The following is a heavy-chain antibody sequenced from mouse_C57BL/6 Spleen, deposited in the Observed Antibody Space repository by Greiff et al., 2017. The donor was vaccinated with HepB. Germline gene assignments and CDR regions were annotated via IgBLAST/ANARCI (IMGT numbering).Heavy chain of an antibody. Sequence: EVQLQQSGPELVKPGDSVKISCKASGYSFTGYFMNWVMQSHGKSLEWIGRINPYNGDTFYNQKFKGKATLTVDKSSSTAHMELRSLTSEDSAVYYCARSEDYYGSSYDGYFDVWGTGTTVTVSS. J-gene: IGHJ1*03. CDR3: ARSEDYYGSSYDGYFDV. V-gene: IGHV1-20*01. D-gene: IGHD1-1*01. CDR2: INPYNGDT. CDR1: GYSFTGYF.